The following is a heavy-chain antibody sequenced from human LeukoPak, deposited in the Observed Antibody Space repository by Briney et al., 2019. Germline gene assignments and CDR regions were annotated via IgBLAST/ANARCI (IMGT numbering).Heavy chain of an antibody. CDR1: GFTFSSYA. J-gene: IGHJ4*02. D-gene: IGHD1-14*01. CDR2: ISGSGDRT. CDR3: AKESPYSAPRNYYFDY. V-gene: IGHV3-23*01. Sequence: GGSLRLSCAASGFTFSSYAMSWVRQAPGKGLEWVSAISGSGDRTYYADSVKGRFTISRDNSKNTVNLQMNSLRAEDTAVYYCAKESPYSAPRNYYFDYWGQGTLATVSS.